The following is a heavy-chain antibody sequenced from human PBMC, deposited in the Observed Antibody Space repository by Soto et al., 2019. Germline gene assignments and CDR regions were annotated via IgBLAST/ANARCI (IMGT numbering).Heavy chain of an antibody. D-gene: IGHD2-8*01. V-gene: IGHV3-11*01. J-gene: IGHJ5*02. CDR1: GFTFSDYY. Sequence: PGGSLRLSCAASGFTFSDYYMSWIRQAPGKGLEWVSYISSSGSTIYYADSVKGRFTISRDNAKNSLYLQMNSLRAEGTAVYYCARDLRYCTNGICYTKWFDPWGQGTLVTVSS. CDR2: ISSSGSTI. CDR3: ARDLRYCTNGICYTKWFDP.